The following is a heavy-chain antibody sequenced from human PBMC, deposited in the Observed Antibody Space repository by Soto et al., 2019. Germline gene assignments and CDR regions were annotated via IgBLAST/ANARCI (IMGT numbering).Heavy chain of an antibody. V-gene: IGHV3-33*01. D-gene: IGHD4-17*01. CDR2: IWYDGSNK. Sequence: QVQLVESGGGVVQPGRSLRLSCAASGFTFSSYGMHWVRQSPGKWLEWVAVIWYDGSNKYYADSVKGRFTISRDNSKNTLYLQMNSLRAEDTAVYYCARDPSATTVVTPDGDPPDYWGQGTLVTVSS. J-gene: IGHJ4*02. CDR3: ARDPSATTVVTPDGDPPDY. CDR1: GFTFSSYG.